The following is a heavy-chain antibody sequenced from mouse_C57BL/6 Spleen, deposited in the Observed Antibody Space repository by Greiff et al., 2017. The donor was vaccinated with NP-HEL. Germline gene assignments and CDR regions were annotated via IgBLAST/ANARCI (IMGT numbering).Heavy chain of an antibody. Sequence: EVKLVESGPGLVKPSQSLSLTCSVTGYSITSGYYWNWIRQFPGNKLEWMGYISYDGSNNYNPSLKNRISITRDTSKNQFFLKLNSVTTEDTATYYCARGATMVTTGYFDYWGQGTTLTVSS. J-gene: IGHJ2*01. CDR3: ARGATMVTTGYFDY. V-gene: IGHV3-6*01. D-gene: IGHD2-2*01. CDR1: GYSITSGYY. CDR2: ISYDGSN.